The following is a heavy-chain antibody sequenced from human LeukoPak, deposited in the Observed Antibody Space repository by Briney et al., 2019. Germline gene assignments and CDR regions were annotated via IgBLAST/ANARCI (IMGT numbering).Heavy chain of an antibody. CDR2: ISGSGGSR. J-gene: IGHJ4*02. Sequence: PGGSLRLSCAASGVIFSSYAMSWVRQAPGRGPEWVSVISGSGGSRYYADSVKGRFTISRDNSKNTLYLQMNSLRAEDTAVYYCARDRRRPQYYFDYWGQGTLVTVSS. CDR1: GVIFSSYA. CDR3: ARDRRRPQYYFDY. V-gene: IGHV3-23*01.